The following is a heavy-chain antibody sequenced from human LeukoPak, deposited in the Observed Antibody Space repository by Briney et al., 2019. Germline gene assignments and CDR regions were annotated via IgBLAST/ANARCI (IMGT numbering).Heavy chain of an antibody. V-gene: IGHV3-23*01. Sequence: GGSLRLSCAASGFTFSSYAMSWVRQAPGKGLEWVSAISGSGGSTYYADSVKGRFTISRDNSKNTLYLQMNSLRAEDTAVYYCAKDSWGLDSGSYLFDYWGQGTLVTVSS. CDR2: ISGSGGST. CDR3: AKDSWGLDSGSYLFDY. CDR1: GFTFSSYA. J-gene: IGHJ4*02. D-gene: IGHD3-10*01.